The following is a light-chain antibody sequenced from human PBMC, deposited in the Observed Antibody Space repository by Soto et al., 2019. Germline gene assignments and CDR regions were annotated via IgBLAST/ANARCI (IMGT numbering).Light chain of an antibody. CDR1: QDISNY. V-gene: IGKV1-33*01. Sequence: DIQMTQSPSSLSASVGDRVTITCQASQDISNYLNWYQQKPGKAPKLLIYDASNLETGVPSRFSGSGSGTYFTFTISSLQPEDIATYYCQQYSSLWTFGQGTKVEIK. CDR3: QQYSSLWT. CDR2: DAS. J-gene: IGKJ1*01.